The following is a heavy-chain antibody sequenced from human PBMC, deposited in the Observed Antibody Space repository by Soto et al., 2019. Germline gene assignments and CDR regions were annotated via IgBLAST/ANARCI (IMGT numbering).Heavy chain of an antibody. CDR3: AGGPGRGLVPYYYYGMDV. Sequence: QVQLQESGPGLVKPSETLSLTCTVSGGSISSYYWSWIRQPPGKGLEWIGYIYYSGSTNYNPSLRSRVTISVTRPKNLFPRRLSSVPAADTAVYYWAGGPGRGLVPYYYYGMDVWGQGTTVTVSS. J-gene: IGHJ6*02. CDR2: IYYSGST. CDR1: GGSISSYY. V-gene: IGHV4-59*01. D-gene: IGHD6-19*01.